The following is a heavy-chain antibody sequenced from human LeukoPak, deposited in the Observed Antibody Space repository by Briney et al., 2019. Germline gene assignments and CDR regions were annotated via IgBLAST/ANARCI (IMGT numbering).Heavy chain of an antibody. V-gene: IGHV4-59*01. CDR3: ARDQYDYVWGSFDS. Sequence: SETLSLTCIVSGSSISSYYWRWIRQPPGKGLEWIGYIYYSGSTNYNPSLKSRVTISVDTSKNQFSLKLSSVTAADTAVYYCARDQYDYVWGSFDSWGQGTLVTVSS. CDR2: IYYSGST. D-gene: IGHD3-16*01. CDR1: GSSISSYY. J-gene: IGHJ4*02.